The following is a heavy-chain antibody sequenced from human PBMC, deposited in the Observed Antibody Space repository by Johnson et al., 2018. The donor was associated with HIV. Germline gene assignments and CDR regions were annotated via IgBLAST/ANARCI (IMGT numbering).Heavy chain of an antibody. J-gene: IGHJ3*02. CDR3: ASSALGIMGAFDI. D-gene: IGHD7-27*01. V-gene: IGHV3-48*01. CDR2: ISSSSATI. CDR1: GFTFSSSS. Sequence: VQLVESGGGVAQPGGSLRLSCAASGFTFSSSSMNWVRQAPGKGLAWVAYISSSSATIYYADSVKGRFTISRDNAKNSLYLQMNSLRAEDMAVYYCASSALGIMGAFDIWGQGTMVTVSS.